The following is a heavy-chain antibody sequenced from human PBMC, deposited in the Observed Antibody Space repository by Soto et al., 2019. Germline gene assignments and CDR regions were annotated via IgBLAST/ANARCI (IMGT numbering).Heavy chain of an antibody. D-gene: IGHD3-16*01. CDR1: GYTFTGYY. CDR2: INPNSGGT. Sequence: ASVKVSCKASGYTFTGYYMHWVRQAPGQGLEWMGWINPNSGGTNYAQKFQGRVTMTRDTSISTAYMELSRLRSDDTAVYYCARGYLRLGDPYYFDYWGQGTLVTVSS. V-gene: IGHV1-2*02. J-gene: IGHJ4*02. CDR3: ARGYLRLGDPYYFDY.